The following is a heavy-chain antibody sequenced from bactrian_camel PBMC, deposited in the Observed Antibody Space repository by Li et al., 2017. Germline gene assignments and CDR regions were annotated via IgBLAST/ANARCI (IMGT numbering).Heavy chain of an antibody. V-gene: IGHV3S63*01. CDR3: VAGPDYGTGTGFHY. Sequence: HVQLVESGGGSVQAGGSLRLACVASGYTDYMAWFRQTPGKEREGVASIYTHDGGTWYADSVKGRFTISRDKSKNIVSLQMHSLQTEDTAVYYCVAGPDYGTGTGFHYWGQGTQVTVS. CDR1: GYTDY. J-gene: IGHJ4*01. CDR2: IYTHDGGT. D-gene: IGHD5*01.